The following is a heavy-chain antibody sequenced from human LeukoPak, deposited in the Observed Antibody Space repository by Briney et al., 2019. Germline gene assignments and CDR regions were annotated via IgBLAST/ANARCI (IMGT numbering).Heavy chain of an antibody. CDR1: GGSISSYY. V-gene: IGHV4-4*07. J-gene: IGHJ3*02. D-gene: IGHD3-3*01. Sequence: SETLSLTCTVSGGSISSYYWSWIRQPAGKGLEWIGRIYTSGGTNYNPSLKSRVTMSVDTSKNQFSLKLSSVTAADTAVYYCAREADFWSGATDAFDIWGQGTMVTVSS. CDR2: IYTSGGT. CDR3: AREADFWSGATDAFDI.